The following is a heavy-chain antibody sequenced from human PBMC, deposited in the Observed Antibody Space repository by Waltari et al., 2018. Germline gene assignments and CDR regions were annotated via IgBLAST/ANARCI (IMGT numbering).Heavy chain of an antibody. CDR3: ARGNRWLARDEGYYFDY. Sequence: QVQLQESGPGLVKPSETLSLTCTVSGGSISSYYWSWIRQPAGKGLEWIGRIYTSGSTNYNPSLKSRVTMSVDTSKNQFSLKLSSVTAADTAVYYCARGNRWLARDEGYYFDYWGQGTLVTVSS. V-gene: IGHV4-4*07. CDR1: GGSISSYY. J-gene: IGHJ4*02. D-gene: IGHD6-19*01. CDR2: IYTSGST.